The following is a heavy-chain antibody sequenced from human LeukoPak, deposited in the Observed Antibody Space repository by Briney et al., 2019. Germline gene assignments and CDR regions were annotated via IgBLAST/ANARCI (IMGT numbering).Heavy chain of an antibody. CDR3: ARAHHALYCTNGVCSAFDP. V-gene: IGHV4-61*02. Sequence: SETLSLTCTVSGGSISSGSYYWSWIRQPAGKGLEWIGRIYTSGSTNYNPSLKSRVTISVDTPKNRFSLKLSSVTAADTAVYYCARAHHALYCTNGVCSAFDPWGQGTLVTVSS. D-gene: IGHD2-8*01. CDR1: GGSISSGSYY. CDR2: IYTSGST. J-gene: IGHJ5*02.